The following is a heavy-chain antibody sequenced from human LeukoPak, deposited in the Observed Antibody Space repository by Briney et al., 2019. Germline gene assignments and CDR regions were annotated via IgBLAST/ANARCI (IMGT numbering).Heavy chain of an antibody. CDR3: ARLTYYYDSSGQNWFDP. D-gene: IGHD3-22*01. CDR1: GYTFSSHA. V-gene: IGHV1-3*01. Sequence: ASMKVSCKASGYTFSSHAMHWVRQAPGQRLEWMGWINAGNGNTKYSQKFQGRVTITRDTSASTAYMELSSLRSEDTAVYYCARLTYYYDSSGQNWFDPWGQGTLVTVSS. CDR2: INAGNGNT. J-gene: IGHJ5*02.